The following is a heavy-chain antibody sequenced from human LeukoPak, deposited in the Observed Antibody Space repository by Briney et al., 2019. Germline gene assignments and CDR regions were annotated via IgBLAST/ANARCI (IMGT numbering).Heavy chain of an antibody. CDR2: IIPIFGTA. CDR3: ARDDVVGVAAAGRNWFDP. V-gene: IGHV1-69*15. CDR1: GGTFSSYA. D-gene: IGHD6-13*01. Sequence: SVKVSCKASGGTFSSYAISWVRQAPGQGLEWMGRIIPIFGTANYAQKFQGRVTITADESTSTAYMELSSLRSEDTAVYYCARDDVVGVAAAGRNWFDPWGQGTLVTVSS. J-gene: IGHJ5*02.